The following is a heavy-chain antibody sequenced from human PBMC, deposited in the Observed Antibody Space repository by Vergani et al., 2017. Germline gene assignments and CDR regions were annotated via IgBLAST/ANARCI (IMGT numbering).Heavy chain of an antibody. J-gene: IGHJ4*02. D-gene: IGHD3-22*01. CDR1: GGTFSSYA. V-gene: IGHV1-69*13. Sequence: QVQLVQSGAEVKKPGSSVKVSCKASGGTFSSYAISWVRQAPGQGLEWMGRIIPILDTTNYAQKFQGRVTITADESTNTAYMELSSLRSEDTAAYYCARSHSRGYYDSSGYHDYWGQGTLVTVSS. CDR3: ARSHSRGYYDSSGYHDY. CDR2: IIPILDTT.